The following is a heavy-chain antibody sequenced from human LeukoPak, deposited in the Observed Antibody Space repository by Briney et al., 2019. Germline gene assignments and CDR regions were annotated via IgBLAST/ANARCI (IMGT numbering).Heavy chain of an antibody. J-gene: IGHJ4*02. CDR3: ARLIAVTDNYFDY. CDR2: VYYSGST. Sequence: TSETLSLTCTVSGGSISSASYFWGWIRQPPGKGLEWIGSVYYSGSTYYNPSLKSRVTMSVDTSKNQSSLKLSSVTAADTAVYYCARLIAVTDNYFDYWGQGTLVTVSS. D-gene: IGHD6-19*01. V-gene: IGHV4-39*01. CDR1: GGSISSASYF.